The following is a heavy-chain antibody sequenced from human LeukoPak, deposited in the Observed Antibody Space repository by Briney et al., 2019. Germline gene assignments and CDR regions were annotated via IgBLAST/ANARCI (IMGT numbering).Heavy chain of an antibody. CDR2: IYYSGST. CDR1: GGSISSSSYY. J-gene: IGHJ4*02. Sequence: SETLSLTCTVSGGSISSSSYYWGWIRQPPGKGLEWIGSIYYSGSTYYNPSLKSRVTISVDTSKDQFSLKLSSVTAADTAVYYCASLISSGWYDADYWGQGTLVTVSS. V-gene: IGHV4-39*01. CDR3: ASLISSGWYDADY. D-gene: IGHD6-19*01.